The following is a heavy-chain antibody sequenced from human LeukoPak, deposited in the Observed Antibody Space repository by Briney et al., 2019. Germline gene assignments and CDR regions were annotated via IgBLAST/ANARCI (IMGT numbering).Heavy chain of an antibody. Sequence: ASVKVSCKVSGYTLTELSMHWVRQAPGKGLEWMGGFDPEDGETIYAQKFQGRVTMTRDTSISTAYMELSRLRSDDTAVYYCARDGYCSSTSCSDTDYYYYMDVWGKGTTVTVSS. CDR2: FDPEDGET. D-gene: IGHD2-2*03. V-gene: IGHV1-24*01. CDR3: ARDGYCSSTSCSDTDYYYYMDV. CDR1: GYTLTELS. J-gene: IGHJ6*03.